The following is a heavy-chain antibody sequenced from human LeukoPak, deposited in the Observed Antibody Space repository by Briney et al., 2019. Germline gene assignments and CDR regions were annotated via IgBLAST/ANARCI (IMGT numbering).Heavy chain of an antibody. D-gene: IGHD3-10*01. CDR1: GFTFSSYA. Sequence: GGSLRLSCAASGFTFSSYAMHWVRQAPGKGLEWVAVISYDGSNKYYADSVKGRFTISRDNSKSTLYLQMNSLRAEDTAVYYCAHLYGSGSQTLDYWGQGTLVTVSS. V-gene: IGHV3-30-3*01. CDR2: ISYDGSNK. J-gene: IGHJ4*02. CDR3: AHLYGSGSQTLDY.